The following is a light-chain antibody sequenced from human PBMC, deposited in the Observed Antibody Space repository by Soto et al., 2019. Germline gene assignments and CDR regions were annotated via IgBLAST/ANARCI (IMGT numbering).Light chain of an antibody. CDR2: VAS. CDR1: QNIENY. CDR3: QQSFSSPPIT. J-gene: IGKJ5*01. Sequence: DIQMTQSPSSLSASLGDTVTISCRASQNIENYLHWYQQKAGKAPEVLLYVASVLKDGVSSRFSGSGYGTDFTLTITNLQPEDFAMYYCQQSFSSPPITFGQGTLLDIK. V-gene: IGKV1-39*01.